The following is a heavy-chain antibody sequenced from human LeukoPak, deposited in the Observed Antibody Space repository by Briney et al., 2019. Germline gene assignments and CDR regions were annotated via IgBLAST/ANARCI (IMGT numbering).Heavy chain of an antibody. CDR3: AKQFWSGYR. Sequence: GGSLRLSCAASGFTFDDYGMTWVRQSPGKGLEWVSNINWNGGSTGYADSVKGRFTISRDNAKNSLYLQMNSLRAEDTAVYYCAKQFWSGYRWGQGTLVTVSS. D-gene: IGHD3-3*01. J-gene: IGHJ4*02. CDR2: INWNGGST. CDR1: GFTFDDYG. V-gene: IGHV3-20*04.